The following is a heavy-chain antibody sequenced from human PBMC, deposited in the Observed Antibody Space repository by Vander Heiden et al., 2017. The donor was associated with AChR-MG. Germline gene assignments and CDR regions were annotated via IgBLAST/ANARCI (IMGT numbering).Heavy chain of an antibody. CDR1: GDSVSSNSAA. CDR2: TYYRSKWYN. V-gene: IGHV6-1*01. D-gene: IGHD6-19*01. J-gene: IGHJ6*03. Sequence: QVQLQQSGPGLVKPSQTLSLTCAISGDSVSSNSAAWNWIRQSPSRGLEWLGRTYYRSKWYNDYAVSVKSRITINPDTSKNQFSLQLNSVTPEDTAVYYCARDLSSGWPGGYYYYYMDVWGKGTTVTVSS. CDR3: ARDLSSGWPGGYYYYYMDV.